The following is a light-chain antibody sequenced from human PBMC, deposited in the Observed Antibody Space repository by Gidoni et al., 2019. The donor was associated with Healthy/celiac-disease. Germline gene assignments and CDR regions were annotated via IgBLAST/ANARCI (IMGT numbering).Light chain of an antibody. J-gene: IGKJ2*01. V-gene: IGKV1-9*01. Sequence: IQLTQSPSSLSASVGDRVTITCRASQGISSYLAWYQQKPGKAPKLLIYAASTLQSGVPSRFSGSGSGTDFTLTISSLQPEDFATYYCQQLPYTFGQGTKLEIK. CDR3: QQLPYT. CDR1: QGISSY. CDR2: AAS.